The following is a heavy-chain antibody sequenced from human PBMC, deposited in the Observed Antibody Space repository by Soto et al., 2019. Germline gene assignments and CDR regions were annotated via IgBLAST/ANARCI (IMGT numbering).Heavy chain of an antibody. CDR3: ARAPNIQRLVWFDP. D-gene: IGHD5-18*01. J-gene: IGHJ5*02. V-gene: IGHV4-34*01. Sequence: SETLSLTCAVYGGSFSGYYWSWIRQPPGKGLEWIGEINHSGSTNYNPSLKSRVTISVDTSKNQFSLELSSVTAADTAVYYCARAPNIQRLVWFDPWGQGTLVTVSS. CDR2: INHSGST. CDR1: GGSFSGYY.